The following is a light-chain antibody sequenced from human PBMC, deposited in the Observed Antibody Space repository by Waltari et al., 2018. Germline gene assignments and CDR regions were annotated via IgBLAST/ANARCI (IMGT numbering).Light chain of an antibody. Sequence: DMQMTQSPSSLSPSVGDRVTITCRASHTISTYLNWYQQKPGKAPKLLIYDASTLQSGVPSRFSGSGSGTEFTLTISSLQVADFATYYCQQSYSAPITFGQGTRLEIK. J-gene: IGKJ5*01. CDR2: DAS. CDR1: HTISTY. CDR3: QQSYSAPIT. V-gene: IGKV1-39*01.